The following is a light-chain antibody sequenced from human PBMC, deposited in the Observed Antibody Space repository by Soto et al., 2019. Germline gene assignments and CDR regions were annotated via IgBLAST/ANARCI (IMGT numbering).Light chain of an antibody. V-gene: IGLV2-8*01. J-gene: IGLJ1*01. CDR2: EVN. CDR3: SSYAGINNLGV. CDR1: SSDVGGYKY. Sequence: QSALTQPPSASGSPGQSVTISCTGTSSDVGGYKYVSWYQQHPGKAPKLMIFEVNKRPSGVPDRFSGYKSGNTASLTVSGLQAEDAAYYYCSSYAGINNLGVFGTGTKVTVL.